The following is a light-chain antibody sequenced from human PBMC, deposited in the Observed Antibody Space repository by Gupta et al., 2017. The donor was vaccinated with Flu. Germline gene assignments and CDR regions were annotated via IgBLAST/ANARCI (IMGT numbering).Light chain of an antibody. Sequence: ISCTGSSSNIGAGDDVHCYHQRPTTAPTLLIYGNYNRHYGVPARFSGSTSGSSASVAITGLPAEEEAAYYCQSYDTSPSDIVVFGGGTRLTVL. CDR3: QSYDTSPSDIVV. J-gene: IGLJ2*01. CDR2: GNY. V-gene: IGLV1-40*01. CDR1: SSNIGAGDD.